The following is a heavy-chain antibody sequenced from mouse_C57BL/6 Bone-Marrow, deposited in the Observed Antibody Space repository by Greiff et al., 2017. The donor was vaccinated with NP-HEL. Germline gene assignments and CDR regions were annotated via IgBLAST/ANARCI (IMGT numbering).Heavy chain of an antibody. D-gene: IGHD1-1*01. CDR2: IYPRSGNT. CDR1: GYAFTSYG. J-gene: IGHJ2*01. CDR3: ARYSVVADY. V-gene: IGHV1-81*01. Sequence: VKLVESGAELARPGASVKLSCKASGYAFTSYGISWVKQRTGQGLEWIGEIYPRSGNTYYNEKFKGKATLTADKSSSTAYMELRSLTSEDSAVYFCARYSVVADYWGQGTTLTVSS.